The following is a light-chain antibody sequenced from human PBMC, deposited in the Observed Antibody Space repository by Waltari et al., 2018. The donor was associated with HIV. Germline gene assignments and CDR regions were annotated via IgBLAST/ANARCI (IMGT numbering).Light chain of an antibody. Sequence: QSALTQPRSVSGSPGQSVTISCTGTSSDVGGYNYVSWYQQHPGKAPKLMIYDVRKRPSGVPDRFSGSKSGNTASLTISGLQAEDEADYYCCSYAGSYAYVFGTGTKVTVL. CDR1: SSDVGGYNY. CDR3: CSYAGSYAYV. V-gene: IGLV2-11*01. J-gene: IGLJ1*01. CDR2: DVR.